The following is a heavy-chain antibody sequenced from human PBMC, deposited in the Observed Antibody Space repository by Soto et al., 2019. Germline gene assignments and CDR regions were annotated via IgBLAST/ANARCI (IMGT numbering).Heavy chain of an antibody. CDR1: GFTFSDFD. CDR2: VSYRGNTH. V-gene: IGHV3-30*18. J-gene: IGHJ4*02. D-gene: IGHD6-6*01. CDR3: VKEAHRASRREY. Sequence: QVHLVESGGGVVQPGRSLRLSCAASGFTFSDFDMHWVRQAPGKGLEWVAVVSYRGNTHYYADSVRGRFTISRDNSNNMLYVQMDDLRLDDTGVYYCVKEAHRASRREYWGQGTLVIVSS.